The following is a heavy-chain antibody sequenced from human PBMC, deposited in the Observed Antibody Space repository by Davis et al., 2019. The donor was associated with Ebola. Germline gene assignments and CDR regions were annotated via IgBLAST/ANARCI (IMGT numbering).Heavy chain of an antibody. V-gene: IGHV4-31*03. CDR1: GGSISSGGYY. J-gene: IGHJ3*02. Sequence: PSETLSLTCTVSGGSISSGGYYWSWIRQHPGKGLEWIGYIYYSGSTYYNPSLKSRVTISVDTSKNQFSLKLSSVTAADTAVYYCARLVSAYCGGDCPQDAFDIWGQGTMVTVSS. CDR2: IYYSGST. CDR3: ARLVSAYCGGDCPQDAFDI. D-gene: IGHD2-21*01.